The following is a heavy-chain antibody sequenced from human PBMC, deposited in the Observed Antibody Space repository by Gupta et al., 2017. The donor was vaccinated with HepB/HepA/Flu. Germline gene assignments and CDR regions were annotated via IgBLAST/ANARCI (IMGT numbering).Heavy chain of an antibody. V-gene: IGHV3-48*03. Sequence: EVQLVESGGGLVQPGGSLRLSCAASGFTFSNYGMNWVRQAPGKGLEWVSYISASGRTTYYAESVKGRFTMSRDNAKNSLYLQMNSLSADDTAVYYCASGCSNSDCYSSKGYYYYGVDVWGQGTTVTVSS. D-gene: IGHD2-21*02. CDR2: ISASGRTT. CDR3: ASGCSNSDCYSSKGYYYYGVDV. J-gene: IGHJ6*02. CDR1: GFTFSNYG.